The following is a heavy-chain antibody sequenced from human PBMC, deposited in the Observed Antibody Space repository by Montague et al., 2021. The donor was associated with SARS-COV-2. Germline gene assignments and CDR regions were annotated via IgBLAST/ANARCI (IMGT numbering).Heavy chain of an antibody. CDR2: TYYRSKCDS. CDR3: ASSGITLTGLDAFDI. D-gene: IGHD3-9*01. V-gene: IGHV6-1*01. Sequence: CAISGDSVSSQSVAWNWIRQTPSRGLEWLGRTYYRSKCDSDYAXXXKXXLVITPDTSKNQVSLQLNSVIPEDTAVYFCASSGITLTGLDAFDIWGQGTMVTVSS. CDR1: GDSVSSQSVA. J-gene: IGHJ3*02.